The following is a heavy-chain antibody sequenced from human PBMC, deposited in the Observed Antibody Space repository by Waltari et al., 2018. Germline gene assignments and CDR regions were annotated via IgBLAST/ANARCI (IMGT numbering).Heavy chain of an antibody. CDR1: GFTFNSYG. Sequence: QVHLVESGGGVVQPGRSLRLSCAASGFTFNSYGMHWVRQAPGKGLEWVAVIWYDGSKKYYPDSVQSRFTISSDNSKNTLYLQLNSLRAEYTAVYYFARARDSNSPEASQFDSCRQGPLLPVSS. CDR3: ARARDSNSPEASQFDS. J-gene: IGHJ4*02. V-gene: IGHV3-33*01. D-gene: IGHD3-22*01. CDR2: IWYDGSKK.